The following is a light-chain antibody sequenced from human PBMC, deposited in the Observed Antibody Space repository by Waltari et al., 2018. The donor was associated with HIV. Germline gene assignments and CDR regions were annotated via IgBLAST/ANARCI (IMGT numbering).Light chain of an antibody. V-gene: IGKV3-20*01. CDR3: QQYGTSLVT. J-gene: IGKJ2*01. Sequence: EIVLTQSPGTLSLSPGGRATLSCRASQSVSSKYLAWYQQTPGQAPRLVIYGTSSRATGIPDRFSGSGSGTEFTLTINRLEPEDFAIYYCQQYGTSLVTFGQGTKLEIK. CDR1: QSVSSKY. CDR2: GTS.